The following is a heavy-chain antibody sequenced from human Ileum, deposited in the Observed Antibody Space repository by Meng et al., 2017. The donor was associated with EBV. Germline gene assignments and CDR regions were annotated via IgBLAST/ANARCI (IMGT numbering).Heavy chain of an antibody. J-gene: IGHJ4*02. V-gene: IGHV3-33*01. CDR1: GFTFSNYG. CDR2: IWYDGSNK. D-gene: IGHD6-19*01. CDR3: ARLGSGWAADY. Sequence: VGGVGSGGGCVLPGTSLRLSCGASGFTFSNYGMYWVRQAPGKGLEWVSVIWYDGSNKYYGDSVKGRFTVSRDNSKNTVSLQMNSLRVEDTAVYYCARLGSGWAADYWGQGTLVTVSS.